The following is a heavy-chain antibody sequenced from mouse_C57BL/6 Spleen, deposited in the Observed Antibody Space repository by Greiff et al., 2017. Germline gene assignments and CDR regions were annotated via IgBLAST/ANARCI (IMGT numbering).Heavy chain of an antibody. CDR3: ARSYYGSSYSYYFDY. Sequence: QLQQPGAELVRPGSSVKLSCKASGYTFTSYWMHWVKQRPIQGLEWIGNIDPSDSETHYNQKFKDKATLTVDKSSSTAYMQLSSLTSEDSAVYYCARSYYGSSYSYYFDYWGQGTTLTVSS. J-gene: IGHJ2*01. D-gene: IGHD1-1*01. CDR2: IDPSDSET. V-gene: IGHV1-52*01. CDR1: GYTFTSYW.